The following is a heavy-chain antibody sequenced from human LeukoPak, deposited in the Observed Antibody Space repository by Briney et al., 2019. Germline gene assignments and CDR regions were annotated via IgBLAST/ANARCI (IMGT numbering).Heavy chain of an antibody. D-gene: IGHD6-6*01. J-gene: IGHJ4*02. V-gene: IGHV1-46*01. CDR3: ARDAGIAARTYYFDY. CDR2: INPSGGST. CDR1: GYTFTSYY. Sequence: ASVKVSCKASGYTFTSYYMHWVRQAPGQGLEWMGIINPSGGSTSYAQKFQGRVTMTRDTSTSTVCMELSSLRSEDTAVYYCARDAGIAARTYYFDYWGQGTLVTVSS.